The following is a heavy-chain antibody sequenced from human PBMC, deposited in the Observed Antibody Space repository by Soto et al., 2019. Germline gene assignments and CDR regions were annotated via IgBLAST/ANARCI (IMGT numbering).Heavy chain of an antibody. CDR2: IGGSGGNR. J-gene: IGHJ4*02. V-gene: IGHV3-23*01. CDR1: GFTFNAYA. Sequence: GGSLRLSCAASGFTFNAYAMTWVRQAPGKGLEWVSAIGGSGGNRYYAASVKGRFTISGDNSKDALDLQMNSLRVEDTAVYYCARVASDYINSVDHWGQGILVTVSS. CDR3: ARVASDYINSVDH. D-gene: IGHD4-4*01.